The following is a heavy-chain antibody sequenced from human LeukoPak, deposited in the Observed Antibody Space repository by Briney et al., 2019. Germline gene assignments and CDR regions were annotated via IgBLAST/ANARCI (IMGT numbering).Heavy chain of an antibody. CDR3: ARLMYYDFWTNAFDI. Sequence: ASVKVSCKASGYTFTSYAMHWVRQAPGQRLEWMGWINAGNGNTKYSQKFQGRVTITRDTSASTAYMELSSLRSEDTAVYYCARLMYYDFWTNAFDIWGQGTMVTVSS. CDR1: GYTFTSYA. CDR2: INAGNGNT. D-gene: IGHD3-3*01. J-gene: IGHJ3*02. V-gene: IGHV1-3*01.